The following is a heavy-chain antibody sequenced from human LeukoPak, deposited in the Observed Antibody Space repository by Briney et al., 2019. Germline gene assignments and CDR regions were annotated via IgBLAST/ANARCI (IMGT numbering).Heavy chain of an antibody. D-gene: IGHD4-17*01. J-gene: IGHJ3*02. CDR2: IYPADSDN. V-gene: IGHV5-51*01. Sequence: GESLKISGKGSGYSFTSYWIGWGRQMPGKGLEGMGIIYPADSDNRFSTSFQGQATISADNPLSTAYLRWSDLEAWDTALFYCGRRGDYGDDYAFDIWGQGTMVTVSS. CDR1: GYSFTSYW. CDR3: GRRGDYGDDYAFDI.